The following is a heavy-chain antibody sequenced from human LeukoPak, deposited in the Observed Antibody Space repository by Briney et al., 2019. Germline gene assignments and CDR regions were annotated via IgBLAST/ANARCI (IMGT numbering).Heavy chain of an antibody. J-gene: IGHJ5*02. V-gene: IGHV1-46*01. CDR2: INPSGGST. D-gene: IGHD2-15*01. CDR1: GYTFTSYY. Sequence: ASVKVSCKASGYTFTSYYMHWVRQAPGQGLEWMGIINPSGGSTSYAQKFQGRVTITADKSTSTAYMELSSLRSEDTAVYYCARQADCSGGSCYASWEVRFDPWGQGTLVTVSS. CDR3: ARQADCSGGSCYASWEVRFDP.